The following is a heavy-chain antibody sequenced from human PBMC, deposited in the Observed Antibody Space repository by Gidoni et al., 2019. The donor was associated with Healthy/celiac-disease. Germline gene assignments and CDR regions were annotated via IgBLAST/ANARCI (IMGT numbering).Heavy chain of an antibody. CDR2: IYSSGST. V-gene: IGHV4-4*07. CDR1: GGASTSYY. CDR3: ARFLTAAAGTGWFDP. Sequence: QVQLQESGPGLVKPSETLSLTCTVAGGASTSYYWSWIRQPAGKGLEWIGRIYSSGSTNYNPSLKSRVTMSLDTSKNQLSLKLTSLTAADTAVYYCARFLTAAAGTGWFDPWGQGTLVTVSS. D-gene: IGHD6-13*01. J-gene: IGHJ5*02.